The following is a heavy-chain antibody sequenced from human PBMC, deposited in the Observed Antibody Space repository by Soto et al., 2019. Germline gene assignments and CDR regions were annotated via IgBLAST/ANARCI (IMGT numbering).Heavy chain of an antibody. Sequence: QVQLVESGGGVVQPGRSLRLSCAASGFTFSSYAMHWVRQAPGKGLEWVAVISYDGSNKYYADSVKGRFTISRDNYKNTLYMQMNSLRAEDTAVYYCARDMVVTAIPEFDYYYGMDVWGQGTTVTVSS. CDR1: GFTFSSYA. CDR3: ARDMVVTAIPEFDYYYGMDV. D-gene: IGHD2-21*02. CDR2: ISYDGSNK. J-gene: IGHJ6*02. V-gene: IGHV3-30-3*01.